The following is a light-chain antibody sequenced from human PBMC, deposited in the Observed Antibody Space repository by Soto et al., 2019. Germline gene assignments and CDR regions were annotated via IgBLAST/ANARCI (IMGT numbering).Light chain of an antibody. Sequence: DIQMTQSPSTLSASVGDRVTITCRASQSISSWLDWYQQKPGKAPKLLIYDASSLESGVPSSFSGSGSGTEFTLTLSSLQPDDFATYYCQQYNSYSQTFGRGTKVEIK. CDR3: QQYNSYSQT. CDR2: DAS. V-gene: IGKV1-5*01. J-gene: IGKJ1*01. CDR1: QSISSW.